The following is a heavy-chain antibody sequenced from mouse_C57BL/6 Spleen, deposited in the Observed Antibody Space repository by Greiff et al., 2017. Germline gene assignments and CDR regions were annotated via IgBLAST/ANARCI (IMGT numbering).Heavy chain of an antibody. CDR1: GYAFSSSW. J-gene: IGHJ4*01. D-gene: IGHD1-3*01. V-gene: IGHV1-82*01. Sequence: QVQLKESGPELVKPGASVKISCKASGYAFSSSWMNWVKQRPGKGLEWIGRIYPGDGDTNYNGKFKGKATLTADKSSSTAYMQLSSLTSEDSAVYFCAREPYWGELRNAMDYWGQGTSVTVSS. CDR3: AREPYWGELRNAMDY. CDR2: IYPGDGDT.